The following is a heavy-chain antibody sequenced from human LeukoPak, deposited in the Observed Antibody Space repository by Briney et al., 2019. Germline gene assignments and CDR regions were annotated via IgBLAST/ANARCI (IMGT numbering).Heavy chain of an antibody. CDR3: ATEYYGAYNY. D-gene: IGHD4-17*01. CDR2: IKSKTDGGTT. J-gene: IGHJ4*02. Sequence: GESLRLSCAASGFTFSNAWMSWVRQAPGKGLEWVGRIKSKTDGGTTDYAAPVKGRFTMSRDDSKNTLYLQMNSLKTEDTAVYYCATEYYGAYNYWGQGTLVTVSS. CDR1: GFTFSNAW. V-gene: IGHV3-15*01.